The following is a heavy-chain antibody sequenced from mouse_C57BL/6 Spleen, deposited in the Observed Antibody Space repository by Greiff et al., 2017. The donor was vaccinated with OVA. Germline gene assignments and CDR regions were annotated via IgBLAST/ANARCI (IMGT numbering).Heavy chain of an antibody. CDR2: IYPGSGST. CDR3: ARAGILLRSSYGNYFDY. CDR1: GYTFTSYW. J-gene: IGHJ2*01. D-gene: IGHD1-1*01. Sequence: QVQLQQPGAELVKPGASVKMSCKASGYTFTSYWITWVKQRPGQGLEWIGDIYPGSGSTNYNEKFKSKATLTVDTSSSTAYMQLSSLTSEDSAVYYCARAGILLRSSYGNYFDYWGQGTTLTVSS. V-gene: IGHV1-55*01.